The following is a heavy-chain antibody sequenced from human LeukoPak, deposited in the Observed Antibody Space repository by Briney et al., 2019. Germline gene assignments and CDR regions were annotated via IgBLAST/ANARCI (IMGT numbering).Heavy chain of an antibody. CDR2: INHSGST. D-gene: IGHD6-19*01. CDR1: GGSFSGYY. Sequence: SETLSLTCAVYGGSFSGYYWSWIRQPPGKGGEWIGEINHSGSTNYNPFLERRVKISVDTSKNQFSLKLSSVTAADTAVYYCARWGSGWSYFDYWGQGTLVTVSS. CDR3: ARWGSGWSYFDY. V-gene: IGHV4-34*01. J-gene: IGHJ4*02.